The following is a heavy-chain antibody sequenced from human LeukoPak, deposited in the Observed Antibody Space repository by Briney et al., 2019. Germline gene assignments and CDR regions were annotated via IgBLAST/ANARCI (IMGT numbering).Heavy chain of an antibody. V-gene: IGHV4-31*11. Sequence: ASETLSLTCAVYGGSFSGYYWSWIRQHPGKGLEWIGYIYYSGSTYYNPSLKSRVTISVDTSKNQFSLKLSSVTAADTAVYYCARASGNYDILTGPQYGLDYWGQGTLATVSS. CDR2: IYYSGST. J-gene: IGHJ4*02. D-gene: IGHD3-9*01. CDR1: GGSFSGYY. CDR3: ARASGNYDILTGPQYGLDY.